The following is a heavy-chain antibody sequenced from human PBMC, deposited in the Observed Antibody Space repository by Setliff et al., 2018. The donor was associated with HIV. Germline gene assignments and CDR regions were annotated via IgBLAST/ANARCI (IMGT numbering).Heavy chain of an antibody. Sequence: SVNVSCKASGGTFSSYDISWVRQAPGQGLEWMGGIIPIFGTANYAQKFQGRVTITADESTSTAYMELSSLRSEDTAVYYCAREKIDRYSYGLHYFDYWCQGTLVTVS. CDR2: IIPIFGTA. V-gene: IGHV1-69*13. CDR1: GGTFSSYD. CDR3: AREKIDRYSYGLHYFDY. D-gene: IGHD5-18*01. J-gene: IGHJ4*02.